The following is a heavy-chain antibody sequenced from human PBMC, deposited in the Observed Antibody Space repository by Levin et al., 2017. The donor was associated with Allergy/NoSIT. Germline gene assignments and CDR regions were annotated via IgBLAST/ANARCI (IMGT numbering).Heavy chain of an antibody. V-gene: IGHV3-48*03. Sequence: HPGGSLRLSCAASGFTFSSYEMNWVRQAPGKGLEWISYIGSSGSPIFYADSVKGRFTISRDNAKNSLYLQMTSLRAGDTAVYYCARPSYNSNGAWGQGTLVTVSS. CDR1: GFTFSSYE. D-gene: IGHD6-19*01. CDR2: IGSSGSPI. CDR3: ARPSYNSNGA. J-gene: IGHJ5*02.